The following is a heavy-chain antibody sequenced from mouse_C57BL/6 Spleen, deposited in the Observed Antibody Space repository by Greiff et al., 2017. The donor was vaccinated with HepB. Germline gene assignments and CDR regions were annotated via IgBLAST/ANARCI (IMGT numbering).Heavy chain of an antibody. CDR2: INPSTGGT. D-gene: IGHD2-10*02. J-gene: IGHJ1*03. CDR3: ARGYGNYVSYWYFDV. V-gene: IGHV1-42*01. Sequence: VQLQQSGPELVKPGASVKISCKASGYSFTGYYMNWVKQSPEKSLEWIGEINPSTGGTTYNQKFKAKATLTVDKSSSTAYMQLKSLTSEDSAVYYCARGYGNYVSYWYFDVWGTGTTVTVSS. CDR1: GYSFTGYY.